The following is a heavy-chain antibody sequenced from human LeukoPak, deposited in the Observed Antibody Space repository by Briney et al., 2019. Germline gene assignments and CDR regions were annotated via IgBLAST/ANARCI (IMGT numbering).Heavy chain of an antibody. D-gene: IGHD2-15*01. V-gene: IGHV4-59*08. CDR3: ARRRVGDLTVGSDTWFDP. CDR1: GGSITNYN. CDR2: ISDSGST. J-gene: IGHJ5*02. Sequence: SETLSLTRTVSGGSITNYNWNWIRQPPGKGLEWIGYISDSGSTNYNPSLQSRVTISVDTSKNQFSLKLSSVTASDTAVYYCARRRVGDLTVGSDTWFDPWGQGALVTVSS.